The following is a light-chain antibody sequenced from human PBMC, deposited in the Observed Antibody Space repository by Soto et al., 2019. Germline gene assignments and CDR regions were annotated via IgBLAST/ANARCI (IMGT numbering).Light chain of an antibody. CDR3: QQYGSSPQT. J-gene: IGKJ1*01. CDR2: GTS. CDR1: QSVSSSY. Sequence: IVLTQSPGTLSLTPRERATLSCRASQSVSSSYLAWYQQKPGQAPRLLIYGTSSRATGIPDRFSGSGSGTDFTLTISRLEPEDFAVYYCQQYGSSPQTFGQGTKVDIK. V-gene: IGKV3-20*01.